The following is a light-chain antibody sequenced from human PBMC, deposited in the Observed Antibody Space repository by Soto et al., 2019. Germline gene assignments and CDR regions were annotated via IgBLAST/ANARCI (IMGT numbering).Light chain of an antibody. CDR1: KLGDKY. V-gene: IGLV3-1*01. J-gene: IGLJ2*01. CDR2: QDS. CDR3: LAWDSSTLVV. Sequence: SYELTQPPSVSVSPGQTASITCSGDKLGDKYACWYQQKPGQSPVLVIYQDSKRPSGIPEPFSGSNSGNTATLTISATQAMDEADYYCLAWDSSTLVVFGGGTKLTVL.